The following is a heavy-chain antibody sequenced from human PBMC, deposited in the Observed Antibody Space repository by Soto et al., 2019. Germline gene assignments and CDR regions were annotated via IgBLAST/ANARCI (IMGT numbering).Heavy chain of an antibody. CDR3: ARGITSAIDI. Sequence: SQTLSLTCVISGDSVSSNNVAWNWIRQSPSRGLEWLGRTYYRSKWYNNYAVSVKSRTTINADTSKNQFSLQLASVTPEDTAVSYCARGITSAIDIWGQGTMVTV. CDR1: GDSVSSNNVA. V-gene: IGHV6-1*01. J-gene: IGHJ3*02. CDR2: TYYRSKWYN.